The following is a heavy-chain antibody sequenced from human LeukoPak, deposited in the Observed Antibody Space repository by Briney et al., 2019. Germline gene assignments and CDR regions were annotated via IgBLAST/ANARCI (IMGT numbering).Heavy chain of an antibody. Sequence: GASLRLSCAASGFTVSSNYMSWVRQAPGKGLEWVSVIYSGGSTYYADSVKGRFTISRDNSKNTLYLQMNSLRAEDTAVYYCARDWGRGYSYGVPYYYYYGMDVWGQGTTVTVSS. J-gene: IGHJ6*02. CDR3: ARDWGRGYSYGVPYYYYYGMDV. CDR2: IYSGGST. D-gene: IGHD5-18*01. V-gene: IGHV3-53*01. CDR1: GFTVSSNY.